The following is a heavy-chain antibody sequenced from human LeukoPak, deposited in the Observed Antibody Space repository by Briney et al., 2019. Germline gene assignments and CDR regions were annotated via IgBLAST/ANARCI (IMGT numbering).Heavy chain of an antibody. V-gene: IGHV3-7*03. D-gene: IGHD3-3*01. Sequence: PGGSLRLSCAASGFTFSSYWMSWVRQAPGKGLEWVANIKQDGSEKYYVDSVKGRFTISRDNAKNSLYLQMNSLRAEDTAVYYCARDRPFSYYDFWSGYYTGIEKASYYYYGMDVWGQGTTVTVSS. CDR1: GFTFSSYW. J-gene: IGHJ6*02. CDR3: ARDRPFSYYDFWSGYYTGIEKASYYYYGMDV. CDR2: IKQDGSEK.